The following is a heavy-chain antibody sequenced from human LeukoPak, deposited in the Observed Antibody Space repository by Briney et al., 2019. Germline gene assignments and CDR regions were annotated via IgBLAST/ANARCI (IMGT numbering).Heavy chain of an antibody. D-gene: IGHD4-17*01. J-gene: IGHJ4*02. CDR1: GFTFSSYG. CDR2: ISYDGSNK. Sequence: GRSLRLPCAASGFTFSSYGMHRVRQAPGKGLEWVAVISYDGSNKYYADSVKGRVTISRDNSKNMLYLQMNSLRPEDTAVYYCAKPYGDYEGMRYFDFWGQGTLVTVSS. CDR3: AKPYGDYEGMRYFDF. V-gene: IGHV3-30*18.